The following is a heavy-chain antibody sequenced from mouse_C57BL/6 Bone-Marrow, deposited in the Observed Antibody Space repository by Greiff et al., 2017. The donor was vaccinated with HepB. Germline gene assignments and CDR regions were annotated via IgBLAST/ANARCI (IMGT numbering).Heavy chain of an antibody. CDR3: ARRTGYAMDY. CDR1: GYAFSSSW. J-gene: IGHJ4*01. V-gene: IGHV1-82*01. Sequence: VKLMESGPELVKPGASVKISCKASGYAFSSSWMNWVKQRPGKGLEWIGRIYPGDGDTNYNGKFKGKATLTADKSSSTAYMQLSSLTSEDSAVYFCARRTGYAMDYWGQGTSVTVSS. CDR2: IYPGDGDT. D-gene: IGHD4-1*01.